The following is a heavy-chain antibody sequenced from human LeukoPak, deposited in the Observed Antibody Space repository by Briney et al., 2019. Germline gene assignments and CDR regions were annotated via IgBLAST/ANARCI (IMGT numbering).Heavy chain of an antibody. CDR3: ARLETFDSLYYFDY. CDR2: FHNSGTS. V-gene: IGHV4-59*01. Sequence: SETLSLTCTVSDDSISDYYRGWIRQPPGKGLEWIGYFHNSGTSTYNPSLKSRVTISADTSKNQFSLKLNSLTTADTAVYYCARLETFDSLYYFDYWGQGTLVTVSS. J-gene: IGHJ4*02. CDR1: DDSISDYY. D-gene: IGHD2/OR15-2a*01.